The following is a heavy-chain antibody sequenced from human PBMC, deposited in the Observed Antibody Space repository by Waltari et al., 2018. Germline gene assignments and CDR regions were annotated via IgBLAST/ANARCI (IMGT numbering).Heavy chain of an antibody. CDR3: ARLGSSTDFWYFDL. CDR2: INRDGSST. Sequence: EVQLLESGGGLVQPGGSLRLSCAALGLTFRRYGMYWVRPAAGKGLVWVSRINRDGSSTAYADSVQGRFTISRDNAKNTLYLQMNSLRADDTAVYFCARLGSSTDFWYFDLWGRGTLVTVSS. CDR1: GLTFRRYG. J-gene: IGHJ2*01. V-gene: IGHV3-74*01. D-gene: IGHD2-2*01.